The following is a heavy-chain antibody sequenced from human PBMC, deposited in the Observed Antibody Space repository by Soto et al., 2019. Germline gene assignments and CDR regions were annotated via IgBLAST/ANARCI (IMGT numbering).Heavy chain of an antibody. V-gene: IGHV3-7*03. J-gene: IGHJ5*02. CDR1: GFGFTNYW. CDR2: IKQDGSDK. CDR3: ARSQDEDWFDP. Sequence: GGSLRLSCAASGFGFTNYWMSWVRQAPGKGLEWVANIKQDGSDKYYLDSVKGRFTISRDNAKRSLHLQMNSLRADDTAVYYCARSQDEDWFDPWGQGTLVTVSS.